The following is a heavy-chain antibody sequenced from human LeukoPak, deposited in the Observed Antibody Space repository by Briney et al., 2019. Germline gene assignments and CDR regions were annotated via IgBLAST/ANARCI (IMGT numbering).Heavy chain of an antibody. D-gene: IGHD2-2*01. Sequence: SETLSLTCAVYGGSFSGHYWSWIRQPPGKGLEWVGEINHSGSTNYNPSLKSRVTISVDTSKNQFSLKLSSVTAADTAVYYCARDRLRVVPAASGYYYYGMDVWGQGTTVTVSS. CDR1: GGSFSGHY. CDR3: ARDRLRVVPAASGYYYYGMDV. J-gene: IGHJ6*02. V-gene: IGHV4-34*01. CDR2: INHSGST.